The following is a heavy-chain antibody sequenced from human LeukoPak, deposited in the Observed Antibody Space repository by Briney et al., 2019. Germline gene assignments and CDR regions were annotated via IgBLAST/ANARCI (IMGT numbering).Heavy chain of an antibody. D-gene: IGHD3-22*01. Sequence: GGSLRLSCAASGLIFSSYNMNWVRQAPGKGLEWVSGISGSGGSAYYADSVKGRFSISRDDYKNTLYMQMNSLRAEDSAVYYCARGLVHDTSGYYSDYWGQGILVTVSS. CDR3: ARGLVHDTSGYYSDY. V-gene: IGHV3-23*01. CDR2: ISGSGGSA. CDR1: GLIFSSYN. J-gene: IGHJ4*02.